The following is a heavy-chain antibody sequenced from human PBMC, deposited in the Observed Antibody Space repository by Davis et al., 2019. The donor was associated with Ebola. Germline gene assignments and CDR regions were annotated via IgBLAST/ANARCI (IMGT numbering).Heavy chain of an antibody. CDR2: IWYDGSNK. J-gene: IGHJ5*02. CDR3: ARPATVTTFPDNWFDP. Sequence: PGGSLRLSCAASGFTFSGSAMHWVRQAPGKGLEWVAVIWYDGSNKYYADSVKGRFTISRDNAKNSLYLQMNSLRDEDTAVYYCARPATVTTFPDNWFDPWGQGTLVTVSS. D-gene: IGHD4-17*01. V-gene: IGHV3-33*08. CDR1: GFTFSGSA.